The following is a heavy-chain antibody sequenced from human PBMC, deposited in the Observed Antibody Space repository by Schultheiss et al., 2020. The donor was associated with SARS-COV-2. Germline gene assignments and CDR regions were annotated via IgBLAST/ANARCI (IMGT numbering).Heavy chain of an antibody. CDR2: IYTSGST. CDR3: AREVKRCRYYYYYMDV. CDR1: GGSISSYY. Sequence: SQTLSLTCTVSGGSISSYYWSWIRQPAGKGLEWIGRIYTSGSTNYNPSLKSRVTMSVDTSKNQFSLKLSSVTAADTAVYYCAREVKRCRYYYYYMDVWGKGTTVTVSS. V-gene: IGHV4-4*07. D-gene: IGHD2-21*01. J-gene: IGHJ6*03.